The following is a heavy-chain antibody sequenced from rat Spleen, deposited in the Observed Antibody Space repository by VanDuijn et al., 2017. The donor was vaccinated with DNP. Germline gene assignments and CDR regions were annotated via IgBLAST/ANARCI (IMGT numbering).Heavy chain of an antibody. D-gene: IGHD1-11*01. Sequence: EVQLVESGGRLVQPGNSLKLSCAASGFTFSDYNMAWVRQAPKKGLEWVATITYDGSRTYYRDSVKGRFTISRDNAKSTLYLQMDSLRSEDTATYYCTTFEGRNAWGQGTSVTVSS. CDR2: ITYDGSRT. J-gene: IGHJ4*01. CDR1: GFTFSDYN. CDR3: TTFEGRNA. V-gene: IGHV5S10*01.